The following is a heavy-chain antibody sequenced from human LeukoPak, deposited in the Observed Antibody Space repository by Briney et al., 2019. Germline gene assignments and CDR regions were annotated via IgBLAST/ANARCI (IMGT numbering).Heavy chain of an antibody. CDR1: GFTFSSYA. CDR2: LSGSGGST. J-gene: IGHJ4*02. Sequence: GGSLRLSCAASGFTFSSYAMSCVRQAPGKGLEWVSALSGSGGSTYYADSVKGRFTISRDNSKNTLYLQMNSLRAEDTAVYYCAKDPYSGTYFDYWGQGTLVTVSS. CDR3: AKDPYSGTYFDY. V-gene: IGHV3-23*01. D-gene: IGHD1-26*01.